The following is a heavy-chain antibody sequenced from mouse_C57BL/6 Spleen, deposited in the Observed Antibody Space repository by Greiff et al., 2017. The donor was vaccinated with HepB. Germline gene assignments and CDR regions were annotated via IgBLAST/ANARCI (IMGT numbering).Heavy chain of an antibody. CDR3: TRGGRIYGNYNYYAMDY. J-gene: IGHJ4*01. D-gene: IGHD2-1*01. CDR1: GYTFTDYE. Sequence: VQLQQSGAELVRPGASVTLSCKASGYTFTDYEMHWVKQTPVHGLEWIGAIDPETGGTAYNQKFKGKAILTADKSSSTAYMELRSLTSEDSAVYYCTRGGRIYGNYNYYAMDYWGQGTSVTVSS. V-gene: IGHV1-15*01. CDR2: IDPETGGT.